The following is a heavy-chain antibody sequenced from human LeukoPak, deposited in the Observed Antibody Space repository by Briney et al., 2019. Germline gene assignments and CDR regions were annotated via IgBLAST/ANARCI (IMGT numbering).Heavy chain of an antibody. Sequence: GGSLRLSFAASGFTFSNYWMHWVRQAPGKGLVWVSRINSDGINTSYADSVKGRFTISRDNAKNTLNLQMNSLRAEDTAVYYCARDLGQYYDTSDNWFDPWGQGTLVTVSS. D-gene: IGHD3-22*01. CDR1: GFTFSNYW. CDR3: ARDLGQYYDTSDNWFDP. V-gene: IGHV3-74*01. CDR2: INSDGINT. J-gene: IGHJ5*02.